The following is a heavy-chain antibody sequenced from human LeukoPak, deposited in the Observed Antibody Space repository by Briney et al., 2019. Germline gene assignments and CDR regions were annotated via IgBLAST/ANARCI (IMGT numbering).Heavy chain of an antibody. V-gene: IGHV1-46*01. CDR3: ARGGRDGYNFGSGFDY. Sequence: ASVKVSCKASGGTFSSYAISWVRQAPGQGLEWMGIINPSGGSTSYAQKFQSRVTMTRDTSTSTVYMELSSLRSEDTAVYYCARGGRDGYNFGSGFDYWGQGTLVTVSS. CDR1: GGTFSSYA. D-gene: IGHD5-24*01. J-gene: IGHJ4*02. CDR2: INPSGGST.